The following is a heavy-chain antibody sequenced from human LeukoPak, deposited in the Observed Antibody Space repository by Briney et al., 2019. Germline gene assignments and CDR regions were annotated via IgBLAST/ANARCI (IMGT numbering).Heavy chain of an antibody. CDR1: GGSISSYY. CDR3: ARDIVDYGLLGWFDP. V-gene: IGHV4-4*07. Sequence: SETLSLTCTVSGGSISSYYWSWIGQPAGKGLEWIGRIYASGSTNYSPSLKSRVTMSVDTSKNQFSLKLSSVTAADTAVYYCARDIVDYGLLGWFDPWGQGTLVTVSS. CDR2: IYASGST. D-gene: IGHD3-16*01. J-gene: IGHJ5*02.